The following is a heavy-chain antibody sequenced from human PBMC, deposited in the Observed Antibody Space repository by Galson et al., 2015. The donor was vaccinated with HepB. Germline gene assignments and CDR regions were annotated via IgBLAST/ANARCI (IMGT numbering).Heavy chain of an antibody. CDR1: GFSLSTSGVG. Sequence: PALVKPTQTLTLTCTFSGFSLSTSGVGVGWIRQPPGKALEWLALIYWDDDKRYSPSLKSRLTITKDTSKNQVVLTMTNMDPVDTATYYCAHSNDSRGDYPKDYFQHWGQGTLVTVSS. D-gene: IGHD4-17*01. CDR2: IYWDDDK. V-gene: IGHV2-5*02. J-gene: IGHJ1*01. CDR3: AHSNDSRGDYPKDYFQH.